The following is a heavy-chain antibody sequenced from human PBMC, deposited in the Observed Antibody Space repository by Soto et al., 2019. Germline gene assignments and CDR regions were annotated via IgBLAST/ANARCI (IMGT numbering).Heavy chain of an antibody. Sequence: PANTVYVNCVVHGGACISYIWNFIRQSPGKGLEWIGKVNHNGRNNYNPSLKSRVTISLDMSKKQISLKLTSVTAADTAVYYCARGGSSDWQVAFDFWGQGTMVTVSS. CDR2: VNHNGRN. CDR3: ARGGSSDWQVAFDF. J-gene: IGHJ3*01. D-gene: IGHD6-19*01. CDR1: GGACISYI. V-gene: IGHV4-34*01.